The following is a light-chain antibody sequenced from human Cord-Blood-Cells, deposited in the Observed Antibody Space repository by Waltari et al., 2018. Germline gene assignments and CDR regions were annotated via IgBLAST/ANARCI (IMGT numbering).Light chain of an antibody. J-gene: IGLJ2*01. Sequence: QSALTQPRSVSGSPGQSVTIPCTGTSSDVGGYNYVSWYQQPPGKAPKLMIYDVSKRPSGVPDRFSGSKSGNTASLTISGLQAEDEADYYCCSYAGSYVFGGGTKLTVL. CDR2: DVS. V-gene: IGLV2-11*01. CDR1: SSDVGGYNY. CDR3: CSYAGSYV.